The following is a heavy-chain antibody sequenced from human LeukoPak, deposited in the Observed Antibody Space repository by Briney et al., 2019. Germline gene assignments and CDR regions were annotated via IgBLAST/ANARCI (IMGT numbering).Heavy chain of an antibody. CDR2: IYYSGST. D-gene: IGHD6-19*01. CDR3: ARDGGNQWRGFDY. CDR1: GGSISSSSYY. Sequence: SETLSLTCTVSGGSISSSSYYWGWIRQPPGKGLEWIGSIYYSGSTYYHPSLKSRVTISVDTSKNQFSLQLNFVTPEDTAVYYCARDGGNQWRGFDYWGQGTLVTVSS. V-gene: IGHV4-39*02. J-gene: IGHJ4*02.